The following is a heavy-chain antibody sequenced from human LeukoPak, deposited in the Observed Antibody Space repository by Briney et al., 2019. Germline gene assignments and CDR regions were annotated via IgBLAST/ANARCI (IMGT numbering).Heavy chain of an antibody. CDR3: ARCSSGWYVCYYYYYMDV. J-gene: IGHJ6*03. Sequence: ASVKVSCKASGYTFTGYYMHWVRQAPGQGLEWMGWINPNSGGTNYAQKFQGRVTMTRNTSISTAYMELSRLRSDDTAVYYCARCSSGWYVCYYYYYMDVWGKGTTVTISS. CDR2: INPNSGGT. D-gene: IGHD6-19*01. V-gene: IGHV1-2*02. CDR1: GYTFTGYY.